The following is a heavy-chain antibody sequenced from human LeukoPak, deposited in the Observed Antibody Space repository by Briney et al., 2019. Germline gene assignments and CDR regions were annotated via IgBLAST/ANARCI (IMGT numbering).Heavy chain of an antibody. CDR1: GGSISSCY. Sequence: PSDSLSLTCTVSGGSISSCYWSWIRQPPGKGLEWIGYIYYSGSSGSTNYNPSLKSRVTISVDTSKNQFSLKLSSVTAADTAVYYCARGTQTAAAVTDYWGQGTLVTVSS. V-gene: IGHV4-59*07. J-gene: IGHJ4*02. CDR3: ARGTQTAAAVTDY. D-gene: IGHD6-13*01. CDR2: IYYSGSSGST.